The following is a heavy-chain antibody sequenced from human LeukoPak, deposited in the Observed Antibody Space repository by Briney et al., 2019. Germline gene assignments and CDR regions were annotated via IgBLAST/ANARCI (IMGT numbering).Heavy chain of an antibody. J-gene: IGHJ6*02. Sequence: GGSLRLSCAASGFTFSGYSMNWVRQAPGKGLEWVSYISSSRNYIFYADSVKGRFTISRDNSKNTLYLQMNSLRAEDTAVYYCARDKLLWFGELLGYYGMDVWGQGTTVTVSS. V-gene: IGHV3-21*04. CDR2: ISSSRNYI. CDR1: GFTFSGYS. D-gene: IGHD3-10*01. CDR3: ARDKLLWFGELLGYYGMDV.